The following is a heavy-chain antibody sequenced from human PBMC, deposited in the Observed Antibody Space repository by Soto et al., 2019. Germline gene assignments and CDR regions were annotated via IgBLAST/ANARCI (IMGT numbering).Heavy chain of an antibody. CDR3: ARSEEDSDYYYYGMDV. Sequence: SQTLSLTCVGSGDTVSSNSVAWNWVRQSPSRGLEWLGRTYYRSRWYSDYAVSVRSRIDINADTSKNQVSLQLNSVTPEDTAVYYCARSEEDSDYYYYGMDVWGQGTTVTSP. CDR2: TYYRSRWYS. V-gene: IGHV6-1*01. D-gene: IGHD2-15*01. CDR1: GDTVSSNSVA. J-gene: IGHJ6*02.